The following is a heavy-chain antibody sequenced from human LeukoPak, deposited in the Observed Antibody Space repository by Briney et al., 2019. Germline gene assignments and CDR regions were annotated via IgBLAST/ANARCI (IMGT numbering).Heavy chain of an antibody. D-gene: IGHD4-17*01. CDR1: GGTFSSYA. Sequence: ASVKVSCTASGGTFSSYAISWVRQAPGQGLEWMGGIIPIFGTANYAQKFQGRVTITADESTSTAYMELSSLRSEDTAVYYCAREADYGDLPVDYWGQGTLVTVSS. V-gene: IGHV1-69*13. CDR3: AREADYGDLPVDY. J-gene: IGHJ4*02. CDR2: IIPIFGTA.